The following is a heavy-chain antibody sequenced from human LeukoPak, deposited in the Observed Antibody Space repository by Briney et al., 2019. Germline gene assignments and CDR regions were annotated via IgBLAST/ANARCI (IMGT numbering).Heavy chain of an antibody. CDR1: GGSVTSGSYY. CDR3: ARGSGWKPQWFDP. J-gene: IGHJ5*02. D-gene: IGHD6-19*01. Sequence: PSETLSLTCTVSGGSVTSGSYYWSWIRQPPGKGLEWIGYIYYTGNTNYNPSLKSRVTVSVDTSNNQFSLKLNSVTAADTAVYYCARGSGWKPQWFDPWGQGTLVTVSS. V-gene: IGHV4-61*01. CDR2: IYYTGNT.